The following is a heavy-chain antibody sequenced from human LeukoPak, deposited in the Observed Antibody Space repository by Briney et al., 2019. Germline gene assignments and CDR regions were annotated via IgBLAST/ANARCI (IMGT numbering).Heavy chain of an antibody. CDR2: IYYSGNT. CDR3: ARTAGAPGYYYYMDV. Sequence: SETLSLTCTVSGGSINSYSWSWIRQPPGKGLEWIWYIYYSGNTNYNPSLKSRVTMSVDTSKNQFSLKLSSVTAADAAVYYCARTAGAPGYYYYMDVWGKGTTVTVSS. CDR1: GGSINSYS. V-gene: IGHV4-59*01. J-gene: IGHJ6*03.